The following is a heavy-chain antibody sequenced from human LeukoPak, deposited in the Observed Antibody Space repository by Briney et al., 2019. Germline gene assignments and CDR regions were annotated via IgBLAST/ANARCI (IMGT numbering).Heavy chain of an antibody. CDR2: IYSGGTT. CDR3: ARVLSVSYCDS. V-gene: IGHV3-NL1*01. CDR1: GFTFSNYG. D-gene: IGHD2/OR15-2a*01. Sequence: GGSLRLSCAASGFTFSNYGMLWVRQAPGKGLEWVSVIYSGGTTYYADSVKGRFTISRDNSKNTLYLQMNSLRGEDTAVYYCARVLSVSYCDSWGQGTLVTVSS. J-gene: IGHJ4*02.